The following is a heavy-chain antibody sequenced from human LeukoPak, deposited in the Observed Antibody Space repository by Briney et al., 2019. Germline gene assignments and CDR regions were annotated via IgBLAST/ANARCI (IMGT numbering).Heavy chain of an antibody. J-gene: IGHJ4*02. CDR2: ISYDGSNK. D-gene: IGHD3-22*01. Sequence: GGSLRLSCAASGFTFSSYGMHWVRQAPGKGLEWVAVISYDGSNKYYVDSVKGRFTISRDNSKNTLYLQMNSLRAEDTAVYYCAKEALWRYYDSSGYGFDYWGQGTLVTVSS. V-gene: IGHV3-30*18. CDR3: AKEALWRYYDSSGYGFDY. CDR1: GFTFSSYG.